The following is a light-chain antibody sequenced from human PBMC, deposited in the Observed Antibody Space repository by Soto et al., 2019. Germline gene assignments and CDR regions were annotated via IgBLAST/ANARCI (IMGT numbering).Light chain of an antibody. V-gene: IGKV1-5*01. J-gene: IGKJ1*01. CDR3: QQYNSYPWT. Sequence: DIQMTQSPSTLSASVGDRVTITCRASQTISSWLAWYQQKPGKAPNLLMYDASSLASGVPSRFSGSGSGTEFTLTISSLQPDDFASYYCQQYNSYPWTVGQGTKVEIK. CDR2: DAS. CDR1: QTISSW.